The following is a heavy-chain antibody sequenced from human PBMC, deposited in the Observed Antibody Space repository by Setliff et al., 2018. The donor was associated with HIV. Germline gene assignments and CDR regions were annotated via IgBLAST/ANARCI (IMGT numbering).Heavy chain of an antibody. Sequence: SVKVSCKAYGGTFSSYAISWVRQAPGQGLEWMGGIIPILGIANYAQKFQGRVTITADESTSTAYMELSSLRSEDTAVYYCARDLLNYYDSSGHDYWGQGTLVTVSS. J-gene: IGHJ4*02. D-gene: IGHD3-22*01. CDR2: IIPILGIA. V-gene: IGHV1-69*10. CDR1: GGTFSSYA. CDR3: ARDLLNYYDSSGHDY.